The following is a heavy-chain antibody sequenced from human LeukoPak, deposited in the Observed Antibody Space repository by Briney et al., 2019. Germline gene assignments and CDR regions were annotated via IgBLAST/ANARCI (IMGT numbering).Heavy chain of an antibody. Sequence: SETLSLTCAVYGGSFSGYYWSWIRQPPGKGLEWIGEINHSGSTNYNPSLKSRVTISVDTSKNQFSLKLSSVTAADTAVYYCASLRERSYYTRGFDYWGQGSLVTVSS. J-gene: IGHJ4*02. CDR3: ASLRERSYYTRGFDY. D-gene: IGHD5-18*01. CDR2: INHSGST. V-gene: IGHV4-34*01. CDR1: GGSFSGYY.